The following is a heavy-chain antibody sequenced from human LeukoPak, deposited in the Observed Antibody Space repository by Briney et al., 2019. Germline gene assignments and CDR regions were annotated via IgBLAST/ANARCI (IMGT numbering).Heavy chain of an antibody. CDR1: GYTFTSYG. D-gene: IGHD2-2*02. CDR3: ARGYCSSTSCYRWRDGSFGKDDY. J-gene: IGHJ4*02. Sequence: GASVKVSCKASGYTFTSYGISWVRQAPGQGLEWMGIINPSGGSTSYAQKFQGRVTMTRDTSTSTVYMELSSLRSEDTAVYYCARGYCSSTSCYRWRDGSFGKDDYWGQGTLVTVSS. CDR2: INPSGGST. V-gene: IGHV1-46*01.